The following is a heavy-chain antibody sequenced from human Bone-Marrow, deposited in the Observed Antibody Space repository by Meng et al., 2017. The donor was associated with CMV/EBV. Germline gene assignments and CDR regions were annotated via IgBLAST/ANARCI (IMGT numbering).Heavy chain of an antibody. CDR3: ARVRAWDVGFDV. D-gene: IGHD1-26*01. J-gene: IGHJ3*01. Sequence: SGPTLVKPSETLTLTCTVSGFSFSDPRMGLSWIRQPPGKALEWLAHIFSNDGKSYSSSLTSRLTISRDTSKSQVVLTMTNMDPVDTATYYCARVRAWDVGFDVWGQGTMVTVSS. V-gene: IGHV2-26*01. CDR2: IFSNDGK. CDR1: GFSFSDPRMG.